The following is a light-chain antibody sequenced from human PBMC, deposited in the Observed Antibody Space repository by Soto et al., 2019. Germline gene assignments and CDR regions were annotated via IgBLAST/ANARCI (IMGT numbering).Light chain of an antibody. CDR1: SSNIGSNY. V-gene: IGLV1-47*01. J-gene: IGLJ2*01. Sequence: QSVLTQPPSASGTPGQRVTISCSGSSSNIGSNYVYWYQQLPGTVPQLLIYRNNERPSGVPDRFCGSKSGTSASLAISGLRSEDEADYYCAAWDDSLSGVVFGGGTKVTVL. CDR2: RNN. CDR3: AAWDDSLSGVV.